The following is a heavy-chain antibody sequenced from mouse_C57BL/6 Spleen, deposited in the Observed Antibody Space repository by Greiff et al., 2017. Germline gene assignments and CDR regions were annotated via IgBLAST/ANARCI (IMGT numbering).Heavy chain of an antibody. CDR3: ARFQLGPRQYYFDY. Sequence: QVQLKESGAELVRPGTSVKMSCKASGYTFTNYWIGWAKQRPGHGLEWIGDIYPGGGYTNYNEKFKGKATLTADKSSSTAYMQFSSLTSEDSASYYCARFQLGPRQYYFDYWGQGTTLTVSS. CDR2: IYPGGGYT. V-gene: IGHV1-63*01. D-gene: IGHD4-1*02. CDR1: GYTFTNYW. J-gene: IGHJ2*01.